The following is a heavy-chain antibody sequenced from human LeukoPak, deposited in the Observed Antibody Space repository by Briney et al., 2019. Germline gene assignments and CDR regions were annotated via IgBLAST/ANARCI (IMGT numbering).Heavy chain of an antibody. V-gene: IGHV3-23*01. CDR2: ISGSGGST. Sequence: ETLSLTCAVYGGSFSGYYWSWIRQPPGKGLEWVSAISGSGGSTYYADSVKGRFTISRDNSKNTLYLQMNSLRAEDTAVYYCAKEGDSSGYLPYYFDYWGQGTLVTVSS. D-gene: IGHD3-22*01. CDR1: GGSFSGYY. J-gene: IGHJ4*02. CDR3: AKEGDSSGYLPYYFDY.